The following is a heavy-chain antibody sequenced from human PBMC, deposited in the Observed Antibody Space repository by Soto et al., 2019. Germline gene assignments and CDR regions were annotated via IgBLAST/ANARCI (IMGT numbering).Heavy chain of an antibody. Sequence: ASVKVSCKASGGTFSSYAISWVRQAPGQGLEWMGGIIPIFGTANYAQKFQGRVTITADESTSTAYMGLSSLRSEDTAVYYCARGCGGDCYSTVYYYYGMDVWGQGTTVTVSS. J-gene: IGHJ6*02. D-gene: IGHD2-21*02. V-gene: IGHV1-69*13. CDR2: IIPIFGTA. CDR1: GGTFSSYA. CDR3: ARGCGGDCYSTVYYYYGMDV.